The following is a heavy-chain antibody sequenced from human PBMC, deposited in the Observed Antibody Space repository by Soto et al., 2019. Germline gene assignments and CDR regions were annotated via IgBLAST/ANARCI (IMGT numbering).Heavy chain of an antibody. J-gene: IGHJ3*02. Sequence: EVQLVESGGGLIQPGGSLRLSCAASGFTVSSNYMSWVRQAPGKGLEWVSVIYSGGSTYYADSVKGRFTISRDNSKNTLYLQMNSLRAEDTAVYYCARGYSGYELNDAFDIWGQGTMVTVSS. CDR3: ARGYSGYELNDAFDI. D-gene: IGHD5-12*01. CDR2: IYSGGST. CDR1: GFTVSSNY. V-gene: IGHV3-53*01.